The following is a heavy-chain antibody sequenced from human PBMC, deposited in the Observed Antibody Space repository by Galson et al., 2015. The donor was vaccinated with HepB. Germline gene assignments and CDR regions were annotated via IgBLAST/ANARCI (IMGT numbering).Heavy chain of an antibody. CDR1: GYTFTGYA. CDR3: ARARGERYYFDY. Sequence: SVKVSCKASGYTFTGYAMHWVRQAPGQRLEWMGWINAGNGNTKYSQKFQGRVTITRDTSASTAYMELSSLRSEDTAVYYCARARGERYYFDYWGQGTLVTVSS. CDR2: INAGNGNT. J-gene: IGHJ4*02. V-gene: IGHV1-3*01. D-gene: IGHD3-16*01.